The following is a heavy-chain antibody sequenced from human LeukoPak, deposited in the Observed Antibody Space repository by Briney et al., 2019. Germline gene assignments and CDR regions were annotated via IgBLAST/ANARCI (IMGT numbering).Heavy chain of an antibody. CDR1: GYSISSGYY. J-gene: IGHJ4*02. CDR3: ATSGWTHAQFDY. Sequence: SETLSLTCTVSGYSISSGYYWGWIRQPPGKGLEWIGSIYHSGSSYYNPSLKSRVTISVDTSKNQFSLKLSSVTAADTAVYYCATSGWTHAQFDYWGQGTLVNVSP. CDR2: IYHSGSS. V-gene: IGHV4-38-2*02. D-gene: IGHD2-2*01.